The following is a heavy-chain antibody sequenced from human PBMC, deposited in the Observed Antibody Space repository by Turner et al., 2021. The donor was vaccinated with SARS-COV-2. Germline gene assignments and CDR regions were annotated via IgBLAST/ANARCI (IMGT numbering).Heavy chain of an antibody. CDR3: ARIMWWELAYGMDV. J-gene: IGHJ6*02. Sequence: QVTLKESGPVLVKPTETLTLTCTVSGFSLSNAKMGVSWIRQPPGKALEWLAHIFSNDEKSYSTSLKSRRTISKDTSKSQVVLTMTNMDPLDTATYYCARIMWWELAYGMDVWGQGTTVTVSS. CDR1: GFSLSNAKMG. CDR2: IFSNDEK. D-gene: IGHD1-26*01. V-gene: IGHV2-26*01.